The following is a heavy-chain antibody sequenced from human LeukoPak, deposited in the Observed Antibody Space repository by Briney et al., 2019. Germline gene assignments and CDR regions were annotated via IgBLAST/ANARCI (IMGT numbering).Heavy chain of an antibody. V-gene: IGHV3-53*01. CDR1: GFTVSSNY. D-gene: IGHD3-22*01. CDR3: ARGYYDRSGCFEY. CDR2: IYRSAST. J-gene: IGHJ4*02. Sequence: PGGSLRLSCAASGFTVSSNYMSWVRQAPGKGLEWVSLIYRSASTYYADSVKGRFTISRDNSKNTLYLEMNSLRAEDTAVYYCARGYYDRSGCFEYWGQVALVTVSS.